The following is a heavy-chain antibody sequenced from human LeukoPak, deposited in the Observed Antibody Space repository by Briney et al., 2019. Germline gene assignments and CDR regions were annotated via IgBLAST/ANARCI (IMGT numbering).Heavy chain of an antibody. V-gene: IGHV3-30-3*01. J-gene: IGHJ4*02. CDR3: ARDWLDYGDY. D-gene: IGHD6-19*01. CDR1: GFTFSSYA. CDR2: ISYDGSNK. Sequence: PGGSLRLSCAASGFTFSSYAMHWARQAPGKGLEWVAVISYDGSNKYYADSVKGRFTISRDNSKNTLYLQMNSLRAEDTAVYYCARDWLDYGDYWGQGTLVTVSS.